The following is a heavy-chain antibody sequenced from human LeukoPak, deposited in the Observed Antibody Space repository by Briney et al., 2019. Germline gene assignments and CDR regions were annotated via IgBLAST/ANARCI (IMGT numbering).Heavy chain of an antibody. J-gene: IGHJ4*02. Sequence: AGGSLRLSCAASGFTFNNFWMHWARHAPGKGLVWVSRIDTDGKNTHYADSVKGRFTISRDNAKDTLYLQMDSPRADDTGVYYCIRDRNGPFYSWGQGTLVTVSP. D-gene: IGHD4-17*01. CDR2: IDTDGKNT. CDR3: IRDRNGPFYS. CDR1: GFTFNNFW. V-gene: IGHV3-74*01.